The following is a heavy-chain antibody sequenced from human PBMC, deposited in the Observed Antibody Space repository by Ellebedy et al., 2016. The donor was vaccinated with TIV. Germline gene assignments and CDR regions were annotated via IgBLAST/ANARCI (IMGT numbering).Heavy chain of an antibody. V-gene: IGHV1-3*01. CDR1: GYTFTSHI. CDR2: INAGNGDT. Sequence: ASVKVSXXASGYTFTSHIIHWVRHAPGQWLEWLGWINAGNGDTKYSQKFQGRVTITRDTSASTVYMEMSSLRSEDTAVFYCARDPEGPYYYGSGKFDYWGQGTLVTVSS. D-gene: IGHD3-10*01. J-gene: IGHJ4*02. CDR3: ARDPEGPYYYGSGKFDY.